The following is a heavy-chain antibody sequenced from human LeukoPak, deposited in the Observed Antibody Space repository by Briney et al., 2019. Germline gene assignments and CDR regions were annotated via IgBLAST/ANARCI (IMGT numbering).Heavy chain of an antibody. D-gene: IGHD3-10*01. V-gene: IGHV3-48*03. CDR2: ISSSGSTI. CDR1: GFTFSSYE. J-gene: IGHJ6*04. Sequence: GGSLRLSCAASGFTFSSYEMNWVRQAPGKGLEWVSYISSSGSTIYYADSVKGRFTISRDNAKNSLYLQMNSLRAEDTAVYYCARDLLLWFGEFFDYYYYGMDVWGKGTTVTVSS. CDR3: ARDLLLWFGEFFDYYYYGMDV.